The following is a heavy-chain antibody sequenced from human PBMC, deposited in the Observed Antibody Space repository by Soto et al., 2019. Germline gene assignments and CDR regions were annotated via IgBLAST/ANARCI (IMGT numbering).Heavy chain of an antibody. CDR2: INSDGSST. J-gene: IGHJ6*03. CDR3: ARAGQAAAGTVSDYHYYYLDV. V-gene: IGHV3-74*01. D-gene: IGHD6-13*01. Sequence: PGGSLRLSCAASGFTFSSYWMHWVRQAPGKGLVWVSRINSDGSSTSYADSVKGRFTISRDNAKNTLYLQMNSLRAEDTAVYYCARAGQAAAGTVSDYHYYYLDVWGKGTTVTVSS. CDR1: GFTFSSYW.